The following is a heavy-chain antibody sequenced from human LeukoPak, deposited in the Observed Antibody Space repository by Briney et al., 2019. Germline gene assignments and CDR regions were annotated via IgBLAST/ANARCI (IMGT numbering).Heavy chain of an antibody. V-gene: IGHV4-61*02. D-gene: IGHD2/OR15-2a*01. CDR3: AREVSSYYFNY. J-gene: IGHJ4*02. Sequence: SETLSLTCIVSGGSCSSGSYYWSWIRQPAGKALEWIGRIYTSGSTNYSPSLKSRVTISIDTSKNQFSLKLSSVTAADTAVYYCAREVSSYYFNYWGQGTLVTVSS. CDR1: GGSCSSGSYY. CDR2: IYTSGST.